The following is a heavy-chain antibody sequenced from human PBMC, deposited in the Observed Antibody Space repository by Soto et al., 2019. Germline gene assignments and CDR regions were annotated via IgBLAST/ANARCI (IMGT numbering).Heavy chain of an antibody. CDR1: GFTFSSYW. J-gene: IGHJ4*02. CDR2: IKQDGSEK. CDR3: ARVAFISGYDLRYYFDY. Sequence: GGSLRLSCAASGFTFSSYWMSWVRQAPGKGLEWVANIKQDGSEKYYVDSVKGRFTISRDNAKNSLYLQMNSLRAEDTAVYYCARVAFISGYDLRYYFDYWGQGTLVTVSS. V-gene: IGHV3-7*05. D-gene: IGHD5-12*01.